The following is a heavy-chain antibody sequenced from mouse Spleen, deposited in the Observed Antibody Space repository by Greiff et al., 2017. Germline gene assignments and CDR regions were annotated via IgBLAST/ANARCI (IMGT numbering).Heavy chain of an antibody. D-gene: IGHD1-1*01. CDR2: ISSGGSYT. J-gene: IGHJ4*01. CDR1: GFTFSSYA. Sequence: EVQGVESGGGLVKPGGSLKLSCAASGFTFSSYAMSWVRQTPEKRLEWVATISSGGSYTYYPDSVKGRFTISRDNAKNTLYLQMSSLRSEDTAMYYCARHYYGSSYVYAMDYWGQGTSVTVSS. V-gene: IGHV5-9-3*01. CDR3: ARHYYGSSYVYAMDY.